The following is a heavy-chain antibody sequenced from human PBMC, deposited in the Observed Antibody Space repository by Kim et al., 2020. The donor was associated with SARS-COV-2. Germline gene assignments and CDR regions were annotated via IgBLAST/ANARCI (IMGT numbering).Heavy chain of an antibody. V-gene: IGHV4-31*03. CDR2: IYYSGST. Sequence: SETLSLTCTVSGGSISSGGYYWSWIRQHPGKGLEWIGYIYYSGSTYYNPSLKSRVTISVDTSKNQFSLKLSSVTAADTAVYYCARVDYGSGSCCYWGQGTLVTVSS. CDR3: ARVDYGSGSCCY. CDR1: GGSISSGGYY. D-gene: IGHD3-10*01. J-gene: IGHJ4*02.